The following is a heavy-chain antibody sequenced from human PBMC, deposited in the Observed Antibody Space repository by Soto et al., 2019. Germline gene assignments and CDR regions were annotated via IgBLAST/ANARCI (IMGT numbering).Heavy chain of an antibody. V-gene: IGHV1-18*04. CDR3: ARAQGAARPGNWFDP. CDR2: VSAYNGNP. J-gene: IGHJ5*02. D-gene: IGHD6-6*01. Sequence: QVQLVQSGAEVKKPGASVKVSCTASGYTFTSYGISWVRQAPGQGLEWMGWVSAYNGNPTYAPKLQGRVTMTPDTSASTAYMELRSLRSDDTAVYYCARAQGAARPGNWFDPWGQGTLVTVSS. CDR1: GYTFTSYG.